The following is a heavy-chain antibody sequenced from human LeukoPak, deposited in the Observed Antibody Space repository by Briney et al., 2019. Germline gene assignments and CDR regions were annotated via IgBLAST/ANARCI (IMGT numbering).Heavy chain of an antibody. Sequence: SETLSLTCTVSGGSISSGSNYWSWIRQPAGKGLEWIGRIYTSGSTNYNPSLKSRVTISVDTSKNQFSLKLSSVTAADTAVYYCARDRGHYYGSGSYSPFDYWGQGTLVTVSS. J-gene: IGHJ4*02. D-gene: IGHD3-10*01. CDR2: IYTSGST. CDR1: GGSISSGSNY. CDR3: ARDRGHYYGSGSYSPFDY. V-gene: IGHV4-61*02.